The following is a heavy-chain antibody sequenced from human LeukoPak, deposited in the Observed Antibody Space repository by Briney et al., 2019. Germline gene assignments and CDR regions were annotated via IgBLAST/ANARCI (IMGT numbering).Heavy chain of an antibody. CDR2: ISWNSGSI. Sequence: PGRSLRLSCAASGFTFDDYTMHWVRQAPGRGLEWVSGISWNSGSIGYADSVKGRFTISRDNAKNSVYLQMNSLRSDDTAVYYCARDYPRGSGWYRGGSYYFDYWGQGTLVTVSS. CDR3: ARDYPRGSGWYRGGSYYFDY. D-gene: IGHD6-19*01. CDR1: GFTFDDYT. V-gene: IGHV3-9*01. J-gene: IGHJ4*02.